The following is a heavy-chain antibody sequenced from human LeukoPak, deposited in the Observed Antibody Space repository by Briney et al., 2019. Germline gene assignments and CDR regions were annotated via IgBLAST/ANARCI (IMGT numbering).Heavy chain of an antibody. CDR3: ATRGPKSGRQLVPPNTFWGYYYMDV. CDR2: INPSGGST. CDR1: GYTFTSYY. Sequence: ASVKVSCKASGYTFTSYYMHWVRQAPGQGLEWIGIINPSGGSTSYAQKFQGRVTMTRDMSTSTVYMELSSLRSEDTAVYYCATRGPKSGRQLVPPNTFWGYYYMDVWGKGTTVTVSS. J-gene: IGHJ6*03. D-gene: IGHD6-6*01. V-gene: IGHV1-46*01.